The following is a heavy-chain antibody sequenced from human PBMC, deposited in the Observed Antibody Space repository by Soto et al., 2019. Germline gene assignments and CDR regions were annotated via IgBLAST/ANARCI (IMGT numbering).Heavy chain of an antibody. CDR1: GGSFSGYY. CDR2: INHDGIT. CDR3: AGRYCTGGSCYRP. J-gene: IGHJ4*02. Sequence: QVQLQQWGAGLLKPSETLSLTCAISGGSFSGYYWSWIRQPPGKGLEWIGEINHDGITNYNPSLKSRVTISLDTSKNQFSLKLTSVTAADTAVYCCAGRYCTGGSCYRPWGQGTLVTVSS. V-gene: IGHV4-34*01. D-gene: IGHD2-15*01.